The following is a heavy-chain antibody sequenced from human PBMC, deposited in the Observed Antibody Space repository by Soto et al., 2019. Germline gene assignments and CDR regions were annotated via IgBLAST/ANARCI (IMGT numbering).Heavy chain of an antibody. D-gene: IGHD4-17*01. V-gene: IGHV3-48*01. CDR2: IRSSGSTI. CDR3: VGDYGGLEGFDI. Sequence: GGSLRLSCVAFGFTFSNYNMNWVHQVPGKGLEWLSYIRSSGSTIYYADSVKGRFTISRDNSKNTLFLQMNSLRVEDTAKYYCVGDYGGLEGFDIWGQGTMVTVSS. CDR1: GFTFSNYN. J-gene: IGHJ3*02.